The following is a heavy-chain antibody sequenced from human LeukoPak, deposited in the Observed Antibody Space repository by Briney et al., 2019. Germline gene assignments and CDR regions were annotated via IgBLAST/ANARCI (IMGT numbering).Heavy chain of an antibody. D-gene: IGHD1-1*01. V-gene: IGHV3-48*03. CDR1: GFTFSSYE. J-gene: IGHJ4*02. Sequence: GGSLRLSCAAYGFTFSSYEMNWVRQAPGKGLEWVSYISSSGTTIYYADSVKGRFTISRDNAKNSLYLQMNSLRAEDTAVYYCAREVGQLDYWGQGTLVTVSS. CDR3: AREVGQLDY. CDR2: ISSSGTTI.